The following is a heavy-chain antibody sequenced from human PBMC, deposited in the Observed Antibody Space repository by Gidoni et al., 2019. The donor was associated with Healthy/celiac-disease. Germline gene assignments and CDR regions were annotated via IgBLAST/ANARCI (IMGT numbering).Heavy chain of an antibody. CDR1: GFTFSSYS. J-gene: IGHJ1*01. D-gene: IGHD3-22*01. CDR3: ARDYYDSSGYPESFQH. Sequence: EVQLVASGGGLVQPGGSLRLSCAASGFTFSSYSMNWVRQAPGKGLEWVSYISSSSSTIYYADSVRGRFTISRDDAKNSLYLQMNSLRAEDTAVYYCARDYYDSSGYPESFQHWGQGTLVTVSS. V-gene: IGHV3-48*01. CDR2: ISSSSSTI.